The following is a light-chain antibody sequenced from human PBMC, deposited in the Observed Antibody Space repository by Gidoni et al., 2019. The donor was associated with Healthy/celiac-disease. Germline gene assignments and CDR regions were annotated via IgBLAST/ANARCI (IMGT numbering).Light chain of an antibody. V-gene: IGKV1-39*01. Sequence: DIQMTQSPSSLSASVGDRVTITCRASQSISSYLNGYQQKPGKAPKLLIYTASSLQSGVPSRFSGRGSGTDFTLTISSLQPEDFATYYCQQSYSTPYTFGQGTKLEIK. CDR3: QQSYSTPYT. CDR2: TAS. CDR1: QSISSY. J-gene: IGKJ2*01.